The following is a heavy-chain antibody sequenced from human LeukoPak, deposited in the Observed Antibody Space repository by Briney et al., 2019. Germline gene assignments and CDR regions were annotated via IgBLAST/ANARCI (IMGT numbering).Heavy chain of an antibody. CDR1: GFTFTTYA. D-gene: IGHD4-11*01. J-gene: IGHJ4*02. Sequence: GGSLRLSCATSGFTFTTYAMQWVRQAPGKGLEWVAVISSDGNKKNYADSVKGRFTISRDSSKNTLYLQMNTLRAEDTALYYCARDVGRDTITTEIEYWGQGTLVTVSS. V-gene: IGHV3-30-3*01. CDR2: ISSDGNKK. CDR3: ARDVGRDTITTEIEY.